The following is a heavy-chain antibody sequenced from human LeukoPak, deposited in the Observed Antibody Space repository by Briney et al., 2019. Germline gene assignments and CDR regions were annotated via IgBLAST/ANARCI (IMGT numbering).Heavy chain of an antibody. CDR3: AREGSSASGQDWYAFDI. D-gene: IGHD5-12*01. Sequence: ASVKVSCKVSGFTFRDYYVQWVRQVPGQGLEWVGWMYFNSGATRYAPKFQGRVTLTGDTSINTVYMELVSLGSDDTAMYYCAREGSSASGQDWYAFDIWGQETMVTVSS. J-gene: IGHJ3*02. CDR1: GFTFRDYY. CDR2: MYFNSGAT. V-gene: IGHV1-2*02.